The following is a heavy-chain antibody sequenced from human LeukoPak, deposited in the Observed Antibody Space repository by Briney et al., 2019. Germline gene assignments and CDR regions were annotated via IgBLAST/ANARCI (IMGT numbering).Heavy chain of an antibody. V-gene: IGHV1-69-2*01. Sequence: GATVKISCKPSGYTFTDYYIHWVQQAPGKGLDWMGRVDPADGETLYAEKFQGRVSFITDSSTDTAYMELSSLRSEDTAVYYCATTQGDGPDFWGQGTLVTVSS. CDR2: VDPADGET. J-gene: IGHJ4*02. CDR1: GYTFTDYY. D-gene: IGHD3-16*01. CDR3: ATTQGDGPDF.